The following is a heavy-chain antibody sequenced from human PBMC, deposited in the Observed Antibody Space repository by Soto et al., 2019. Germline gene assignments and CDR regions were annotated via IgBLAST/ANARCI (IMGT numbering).Heavy chain of an antibody. D-gene: IGHD6-19*01. CDR1: GFTFSSYS. V-gene: IGHV3-21*01. Sequence: EVQLVESGGGLVKPGGSLRLSCAASGFTFSSYSMNWVRQAPGKGLEWVSSISSSSSYIYYADSVKGRFTISRDNAKNSLYLQMSCLRAEDTAVYYWGGGGEGGQWLVTDYWGQGTLVTVSS. J-gene: IGHJ4*02. CDR3: GGGGEGGQWLVTDY. CDR2: ISSSSSYI.